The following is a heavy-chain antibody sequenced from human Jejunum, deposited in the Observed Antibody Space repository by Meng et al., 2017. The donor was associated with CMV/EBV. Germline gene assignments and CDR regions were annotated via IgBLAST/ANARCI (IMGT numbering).Heavy chain of an antibody. CDR1: GITFTSYV. D-gene: IGHD6-19*01. CDR3: AASSDWYKGFDI. CDR2: ISGSGGST. Sequence: PGITFTSYVMTWVRQAPGKGLEWVSSISGSGGSTYYADSVKGRFTISRDNSKNTLYLQMNSLRAEDTAVYYCAASSDWYKGFDIWGQGTMVTVSS. V-gene: IGHV3-23*01. J-gene: IGHJ3*02.